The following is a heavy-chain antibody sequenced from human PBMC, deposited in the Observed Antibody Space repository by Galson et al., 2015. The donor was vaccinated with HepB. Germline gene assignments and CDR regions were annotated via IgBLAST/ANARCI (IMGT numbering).Heavy chain of an antibody. Sequence: LRLSCAASGFTFSSYGMHWVRQAPGKGLEWVAFIRYDGSNKYYADSVKGRFTISRDNSKNTLYLQMNSLRAEDTAVYYCASMSGYYYDSSGYYNGDYWGQGTLVTVSS. D-gene: IGHD3-22*01. CDR3: ASMSGYYYDSSGYYNGDY. J-gene: IGHJ4*02. V-gene: IGHV3-30*02. CDR2: IRYDGSNK. CDR1: GFTFSSYG.